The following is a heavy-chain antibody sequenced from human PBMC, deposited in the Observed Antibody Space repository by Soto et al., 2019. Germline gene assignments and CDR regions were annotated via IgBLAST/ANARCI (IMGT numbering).Heavy chain of an antibody. Sequence: QLQLQESGSGLVKPSQTLSLTCAVSGGSISSDIYAWSWIRQPPGKGLEWIGNIYHSGTTYYNPSLKRRVTRSVDRSKNQFSLKLSSVTAADTAVYYCARGPNWFDPWGQGTLVTVSS. CDR3: ARGPNWFDP. V-gene: IGHV4-30-2*01. CDR2: IYHSGTT. CDR1: GGSISSDIYA. J-gene: IGHJ5*02.